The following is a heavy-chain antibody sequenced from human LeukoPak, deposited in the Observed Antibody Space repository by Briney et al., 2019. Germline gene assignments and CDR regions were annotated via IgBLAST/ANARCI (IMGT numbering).Heavy chain of an antibody. CDR3: AKAAGYSTIYWFDP. D-gene: IGHD6-13*01. J-gene: IGHJ5*02. V-gene: IGHV4-59*01. CDR1: GGSIRSSH. CDR2: IYYSGTS. Sequence: SETMSLTCTVSGGSIRSSHWSWIRQPPGKGLEFIGYIYYSGTSNYNPSLKSRVTMSVDTSNNQFSLKLNSVTAADTAVYYCAKAAGYSTIYWFDPWGQGTLVTVSS.